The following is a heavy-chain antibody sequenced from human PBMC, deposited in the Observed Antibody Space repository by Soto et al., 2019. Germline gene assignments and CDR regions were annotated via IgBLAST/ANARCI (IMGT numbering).Heavy chain of an antibody. V-gene: IGHV1-18*04. CDR1: AYACNTDT. D-gene: IGHD6-13*01. CDR3: ARGGFSSSWRLDY. CDR2: SFPYTGYT. Sequence: VXAVKGSCTASAYACNTDTSNWGRQSPGQGLECMGSSFPYTGYTHYAQNLQCRFTMTRDTSTNTAYMELASLGSDDTALYYCARGGFSSSWRLDYWGQRPLVTVSS. J-gene: IGHJ4*02.